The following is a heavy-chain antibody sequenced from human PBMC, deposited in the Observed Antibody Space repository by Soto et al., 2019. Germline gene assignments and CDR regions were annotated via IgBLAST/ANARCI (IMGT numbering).Heavy chain of an antibody. V-gene: IGHV1-24*01. D-gene: IGHD6-13*01. J-gene: IGHJ4*02. Sequence: GASVKVSCKVSGYTLTELSMHWVRQAPGKGLEWMGGFDPEDGGTIYAQKFQGRVTMTEDTSTDTAYLELSSLRSEDTAVYYCATGGSWYRRDFDYWGQGSLVTVSS. CDR1: GYTLTELS. CDR3: ATGGSWYRRDFDY. CDR2: FDPEDGGT.